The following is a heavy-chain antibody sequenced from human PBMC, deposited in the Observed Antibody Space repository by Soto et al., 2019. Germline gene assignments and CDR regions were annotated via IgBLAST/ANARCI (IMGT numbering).Heavy chain of an antibody. J-gene: IGHJ4*02. D-gene: IGHD6-13*01. V-gene: IGHV3-30*18. Sequence: PXGSLRLSGAASGVTFSSYGMHWVRQAPGKGLEWVAVISYDGSNKYYADSVKGRFTISRDNSKNTLYLQMNSLRAEDTAVYYCAKSFIAAAGFDYWGQATLVTVSS. CDR1: GVTFSSYG. CDR3: AKSFIAAAGFDY. CDR2: ISYDGSNK.